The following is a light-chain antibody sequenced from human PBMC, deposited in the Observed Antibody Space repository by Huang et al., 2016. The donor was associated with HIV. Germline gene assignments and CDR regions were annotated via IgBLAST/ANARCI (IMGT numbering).Light chain of an antibody. V-gene: IGKV3-15*01. CDR2: GAS. Sequence: VMTQSPATLSVSPGERATHSCRASESILRNLAWYQQRPGQPPRLLIYGASVRPPGIPDRFRGSGSGTEFSLTISSLQSKTFAVYYCQRYNQWPPYTYGQGTKLEIK. J-gene: IGKJ2*01. CDR3: QRYNQWPPYT. CDR1: ESILRN.